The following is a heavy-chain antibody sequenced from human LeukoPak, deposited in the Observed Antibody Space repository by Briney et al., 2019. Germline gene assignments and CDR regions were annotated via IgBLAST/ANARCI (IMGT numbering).Heavy chain of an antibody. CDR1: GFIFRNYA. J-gene: IGHJ4*02. Sequence: GGSLRLSCAAPGFIFRNYAMSWVRQAPGKGLEWVTAITGSGDTTYYADSVKGRFTVSRDNSKNTLYVEMNTLRAEDTAVYYCAKWGDYDILTGYYVSDFWGQGTLVTVSS. V-gene: IGHV3-23*01. CDR2: ITGSGDTT. CDR3: AKWGDYDILTGYYVSDF. D-gene: IGHD3-9*01.